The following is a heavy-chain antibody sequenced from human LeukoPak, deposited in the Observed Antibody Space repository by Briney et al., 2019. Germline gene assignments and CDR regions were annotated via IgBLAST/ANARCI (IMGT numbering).Heavy chain of an antibody. CDR2: VNPNSGDT. CDR1: GYSFTTYD. CDR3: AKSHDYSNYIFEF. Sequence: ASVKVSCKASGYSFTTYDIHWVRQAPGRGPEWTGWVNPNSGDTGSPQNFQGRVTITRNSSINTAYMELSSLTSEDTAVYYCAKSHDYSNYIFEFWGQGTLVTVSS. J-gene: IGHJ4*02. D-gene: IGHD4-11*01. V-gene: IGHV1-8*03.